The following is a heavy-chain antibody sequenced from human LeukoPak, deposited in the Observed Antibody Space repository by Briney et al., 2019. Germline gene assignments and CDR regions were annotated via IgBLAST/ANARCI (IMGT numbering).Heavy chain of an antibody. Sequence: SRTLSLTCAISGDSVSSNSVTWNWIRQSPSRGLEWLGRTYYRSTWYNDYAVSVRGRITVNPDTSKNQFSLHLNSVTPEDTAVYYCARRLTQYDCFDPWGQGIMVTVSS. D-gene: IGHD2-2*01. CDR3: ARRLTQYDCFDP. V-gene: IGHV6-1*01. CDR2: TYYRSTWYN. CDR1: GDSVSSNSVT. J-gene: IGHJ5*02.